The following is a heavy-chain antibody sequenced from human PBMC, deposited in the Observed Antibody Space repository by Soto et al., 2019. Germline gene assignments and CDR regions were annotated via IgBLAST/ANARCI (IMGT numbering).Heavy chain of an antibody. J-gene: IGHJ6*02. D-gene: IGHD2-21*02. Sequence: QVQLQESGPGLVKPSQTLSLTCTVSGGSISSGGYYWSWIRQHPGKGLEWIGYIYYSGSTYYNPSLKSRVTISVDTSKNQFSLKLSSVTAADTAAYYCARVCGGDCRHGMDVWGQGTTVTVSS. CDR1: GGSISSGGYY. CDR2: IYYSGST. CDR3: ARVCGGDCRHGMDV. V-gene: IGHV4-31*03.